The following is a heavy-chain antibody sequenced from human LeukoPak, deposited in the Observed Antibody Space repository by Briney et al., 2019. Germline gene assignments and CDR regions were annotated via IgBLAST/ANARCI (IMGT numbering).Heavy chain of an antibody. V-gene: IGHV4-34*01. CDR2: IYHSGST. J-gene: IGHJ4*02. Sequence: LRLSCAASGFTFSDYYMSWIRQAPGKGLEWIGEIYHSGSTNCNPSLKSRVTISVDKSKNQFSLKLSSVTAADTAVYYCARDGWYSSGWQFDYWGQGTLVTVSS. D-gene: IGHD6-19*01. CDR3: ARDGWYSSGWQFDY. CDR1: GFTFSDYY.